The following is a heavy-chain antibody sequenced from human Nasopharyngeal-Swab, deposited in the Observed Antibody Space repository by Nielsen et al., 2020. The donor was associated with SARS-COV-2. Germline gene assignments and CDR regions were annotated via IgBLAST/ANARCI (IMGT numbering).Heavy chain of an antibody. CDR3: AKDLGVGYYDSSGYYSDAFDI. V-gene: IGHV3-64*01. J-gene: IGHJ3*02. Sequence: WIRQPPGKGLEYVSAISSNGGSTYYANSVKGRFTISRDNSKNTLYLQMGSLRAEDTAVYYCAKDLGVGYYDSSGYYSDAFDIWGQGTMVTVSS. D-gene: IGHD3-22*01. CDR2: ISSNGGST.